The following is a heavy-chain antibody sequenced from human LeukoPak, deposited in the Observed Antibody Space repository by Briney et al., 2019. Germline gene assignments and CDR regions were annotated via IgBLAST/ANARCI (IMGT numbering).Heavy chain of an antibody. V-gene: IGHV4-59*01. Sequence: PSKTLSLTCTVSGGSISSYYWSWIRQPPGKGLEWIGYIYYSGSTDYNPSLKSRVTISVDTSKNQFSLKLSSVTAADTAVYYCARGQAKDSSGYYYGLYFDYWGQGTLVTVSS. J-gene: IGHJ4*02. CDR3: ARGQAKDSSGYYYGLYFDY. CDR1: GGSISSYY. D-gene: IGHD3-22*01. CDR2: IYYSGST.